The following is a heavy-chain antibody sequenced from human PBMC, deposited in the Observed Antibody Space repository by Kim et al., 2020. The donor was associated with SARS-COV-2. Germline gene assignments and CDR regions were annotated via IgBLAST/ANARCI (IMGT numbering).Heavy chain of an antibody. V-gene: IGHV4-34*01. D-gene: IGHD3-10*01. Sequence: SETLSLTCAMYGESFSDYFWTWIRQTPGKGLEWIGEIYHGRTTNYNPSLKSRVTVSVDTSKSQFSLQLSSVTAADTSVYYCARGGVKDRRVYGSGNYYFYWGQGTPVTVSS. CDR1: GESFSDYF. J-gene: IGHJ4*02. CDR3: ARGGVKDRRVYGSGNYYFY. CDR2: IYHGRTT.